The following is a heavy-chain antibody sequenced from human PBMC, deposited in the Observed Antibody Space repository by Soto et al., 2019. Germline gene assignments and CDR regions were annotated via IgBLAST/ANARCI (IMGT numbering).Heavy chain of an antibody. J-gene: IGHJ6*02. Sequence: QVQLVQSGAEVVKPGSSVKVSCKASGDTFDTFAISWVRQAPGQGLEWMGGIIPIFRTPDYGQKFQGRVTINADESTSTAYMELSSLRSEDTAVYYCARDKYREQLGGNYYYTLDVWGQGTTVTVSS. D-gene: IGHD1-1*01. V-gene: IGHV1-69*12. CDR2: IIPIFRTP. CDR1: GDTFDTFA. CDR3: ARDKYREQLGGNYYYTLDV.